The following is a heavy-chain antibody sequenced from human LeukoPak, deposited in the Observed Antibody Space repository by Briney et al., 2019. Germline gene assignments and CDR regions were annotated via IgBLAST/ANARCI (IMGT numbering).Heavy chain of an antibody. Sequence: SETLSLTCTVSGYSISSSSYYWGWIRQPPGKGLEWIGSIYYSGSTYYNPSLKSRVTISVDTSKNQFSLKLSSVTAADTAVYYCARLIRVDIVATKKNAFDIWGQGTMVTVSS. CDR3: ARLIRVDIVATKKNAFDI. J-gene: IGHJ3*02. V-gene: IGHV4-39*07. CDR1: GYSISSSSYY. D-gene: IGHD5-12*01. CDR2: IYYSGST.